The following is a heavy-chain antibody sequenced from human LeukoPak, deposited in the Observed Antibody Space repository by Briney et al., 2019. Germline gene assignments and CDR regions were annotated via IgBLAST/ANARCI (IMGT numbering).Heavy chain of an antibody. CDR2: ISGSSSNR. D-gene: IGHD2-2*01. CDR1: GSTFSSYA. V-gene: IGHV3-21*06. J-gene: IGHJ4*02. CDR3: AKDRTRGVVPATLGY. Sequence: GGSLRLSCAASGSTFSSYAMNWVRQAPGKGLEWVSFISGSSSNRFYADSVKGRFTISRDDAKNSLYLEMNSLRVEDTAVYYCAKDRTRGVVPATLGYWGQGTLVTVSS.